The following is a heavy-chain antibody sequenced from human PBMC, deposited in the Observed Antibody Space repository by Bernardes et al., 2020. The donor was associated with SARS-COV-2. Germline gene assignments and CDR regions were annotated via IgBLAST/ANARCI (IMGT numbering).Heavy chain of an antibody. J-gene: IGHJ6*02. Sequence: GGSLRLSCAASGFTFSSYSMNWVRQAPGKGLEWVSYISSSSSTIYYADSVKGRFTISRDNAKNSLYLQMNSLRAEDTAVYYCARWRELRIYSYYGMDVWGQGTTVTVSS. CDR1: GFTFSSYS. D-gene: IGHD1-26*01. CDR2: ISSSSSTI. CDR3: ARWRELRIYSYYGMDV. V-gene: IGHV3-48*01.